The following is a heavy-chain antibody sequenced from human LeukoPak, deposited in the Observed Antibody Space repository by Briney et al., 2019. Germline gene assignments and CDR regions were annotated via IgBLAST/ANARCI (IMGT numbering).Heavy chain of an antibody. CDR3: AESGDILTGYLAPFDY. J-gene: IGHJ4*02. V-gene: IGHV4-39*07. CDR2: IYYSGST. D-gene: IGHD3-9*01. CDR1: GGSISSSSYY. Sequence: SETLSLTCTVSGGSISSSSYYWGWIRQPPGKGLEWIGSIYYSGSTYYNPSLKSRVTISVDTSKNQFSLKLSSVTAADTAVYYCAESGDILTGYLAPFDYWGQGTLVTVSS.